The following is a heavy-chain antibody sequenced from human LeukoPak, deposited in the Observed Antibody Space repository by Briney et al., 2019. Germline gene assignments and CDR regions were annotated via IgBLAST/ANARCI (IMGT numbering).Heavy chain of an antibody. CDR3: TTEYISARPNWFDP. V-gene: IGHV3-15*01. D-gene: IGHD6-6*01. Sequence: PGGSLRLSCAASGFTFSDAWMTRVRQAPGKGLEWVGRIKSKTDAGTTDYAAPVKGRFTISRDDSENTLFLQMNSLKTEDSAVYYCTTEYISARPNWFDPWGQGTLVTVSS. CDR2: IKSKTDAGTT. J-gene: IGHJ5*02. CDR1: GFTFSDAW.